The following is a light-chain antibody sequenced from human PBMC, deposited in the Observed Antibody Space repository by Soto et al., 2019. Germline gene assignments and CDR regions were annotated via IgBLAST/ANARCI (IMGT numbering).Light chain of an antibody. Sequence: IQMSKSPSTLSASVGDRVTITCRASQSISSWLAWYQQKPGKAPKLLIYDASSLESGVPSRFSGSGSGTEFTLTISSLQPDDFATYYCQQYNSYSTFGQGTKVDIK. CDR1: QSISSW. V-gene: IGKV1-5*01. CDR3: QQYNSYST. J-gene: IGKJ1*01. CDR2: DAS.